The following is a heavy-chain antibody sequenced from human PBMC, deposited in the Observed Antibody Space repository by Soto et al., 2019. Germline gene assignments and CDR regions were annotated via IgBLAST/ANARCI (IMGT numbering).Heavy chain of an antibody. V-gene: IGHV3-33*01. Sequence: RLSCAASGFTFSSYGMHWVRQAPGKGLEWVAVIWYDGSNKYYADSVKGRFTISRDNSKNTLYLQMNSLRAEDTAVYYCARPVSAAVTDDAFDIWGQGTMVTVSS. CDR1: GFTFSSYG. D-gene: IGHD6-13*01. J-gene: IGHJ3*02. CDR3: ARPVSAAVTDDAFDI. CDR2: IWYDGSNK.